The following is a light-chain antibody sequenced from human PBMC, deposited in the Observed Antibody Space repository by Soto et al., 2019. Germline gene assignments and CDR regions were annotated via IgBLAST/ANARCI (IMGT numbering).Light chain of an antibody. CDR2: HVS. Sequence: QSALTQPRSVSGSPGQSVTISCTGTSSDIGAYNYVSWYQQHPGKAPKLMIYHVSKRPSAVPDLFSGSRSGNAASLTISGLQAEDEADYCCCTDAGTNKVFRTGTKVTVL. CDR1: SSDIGAYNY. J-gene: IGLJ1*01. CDR3: CTDAGTNKV. V-gene: IGLV2-11*01.